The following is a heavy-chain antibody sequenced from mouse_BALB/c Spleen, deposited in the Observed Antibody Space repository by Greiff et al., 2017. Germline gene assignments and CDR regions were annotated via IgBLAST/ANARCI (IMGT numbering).Heavy chain of an antibody. CDR1: GYSITSGYY. CDR3: AYGYGWYFDV. Sequence: EVHLVESGPGLVKPSQSLSLTCSVTGYSITSGYYWNWIRQSPGNKLEWMGYISYDGSNNYNPSLKNRISITRDTSKNQFFLKLNSVTTEDTATYYCAYGYGWYFDVWGAGTTVTVSS. V-gene: IGHV3-6*02. D-gene: IGHD2-2*01. J-gene: IGHJ1*01. CDR2: ISYDGSN.